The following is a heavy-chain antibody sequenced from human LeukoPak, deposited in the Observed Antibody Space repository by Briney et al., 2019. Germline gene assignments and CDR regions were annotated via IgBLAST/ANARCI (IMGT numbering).Heavy chain of an antibody. V-gene: IGHV3-23*01. Sequence: GGSLRLSCAASGFTFSNSAMSWVRQAPGKGLEWVSSISSSGDGTYYADSVKGRFTISRDNSKNTLYLQMNSLRAEDTAVYYCAKDGSGHYPNWFDPWGQGTLVTVSS. CDR1: GFTFSNSA. CDR2: ISSSGDGT. D-gene: IGHD3-3*01. J-gene: IGHJ5*02. CDR3: AKDGSGHYPNWFDP.